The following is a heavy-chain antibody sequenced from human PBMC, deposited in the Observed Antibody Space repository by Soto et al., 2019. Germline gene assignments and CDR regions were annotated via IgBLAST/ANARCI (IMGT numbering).Heavy chain of an antibody. CDR2: IYYSGST. V-gene: IGHV4-61*08. CDR3: ARGDSSGWRHFDY. Sequence: SQPQSVRSTVSEGYVRSGGCYWSWIRQTPGKGLEWIGYIYYSGSTNYNPSLKSRVTISVDTSKNQFSLKLSSVTAAATAVYYCARGDSSGWRHFDYWGQGTLVTATS. D-gene: IGHD6-19*01. CDR1: EGYVRSGGCY. J-gene: IGHJ4*02.